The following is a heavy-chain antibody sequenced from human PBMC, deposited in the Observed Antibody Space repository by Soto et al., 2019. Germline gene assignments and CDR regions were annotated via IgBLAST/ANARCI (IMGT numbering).Heavy chain of an antibody. J-gene: IGHJ4*02. V-gene: IGHV1-8*01. D-gene: IGHD6-13*01. Sequence: GASVNVSCKTSGYTFTSYDINWVRQANGQGLEWMGWMNPNSGNTGYAEKFQGRVSMTRNTSISTAYMELSSLRPEDSALYYCARGGQPPAAAPNFDYWGKETLVTVSS. CDR2: MNPNSGNT. CDR1: GYTFTSYD. CDR3: ARGGQPPAAAPNFDY.